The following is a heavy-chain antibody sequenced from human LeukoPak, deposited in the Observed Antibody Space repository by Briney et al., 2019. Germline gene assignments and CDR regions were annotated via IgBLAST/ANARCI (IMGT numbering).Heavy chain of an antibody. CDR2: INHSGST. J-gene: IGHJ5*02. CDR1: GGSIGSYY. D-gene: IGHD3-10*01. V-gene: IGHV4-34*01. CDR3: AREATRGFDP. Sequence: PSETLSLTCTVSGGSIGSYYWSWIRQPPGKGLEWIGEINHSGSTNYNPSLKSRVTISVDTSKNQFSLKLSSVTAADTAVYYCAREATRGFDPWGQGTLVTVSS.